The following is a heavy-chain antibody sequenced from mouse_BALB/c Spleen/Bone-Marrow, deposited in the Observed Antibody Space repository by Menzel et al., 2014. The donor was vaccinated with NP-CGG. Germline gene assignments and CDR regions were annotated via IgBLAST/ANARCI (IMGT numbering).Heavy chain of an antibody. Sequence: EVQVVESGVGLVQPGGSRKLSCAASGFTFSRFGMHWVRQAPEKGLGWVAYIRSGSSSICYSATVRGRFTISRNNPMDTLFLQMTSLRSEDTAMYYCARGDYWGQGTILTVSS. CDR2: IRSGSSSI. J-gene: IGHJ2*01. CDR1: GFTFSRFG. V-gene: IGHV5-17*02. CDR3: ARGDY.